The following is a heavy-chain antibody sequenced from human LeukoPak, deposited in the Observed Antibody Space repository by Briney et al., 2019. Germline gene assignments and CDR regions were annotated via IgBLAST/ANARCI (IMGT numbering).Heavy chain of an antibody. Sequence: PSETLSLTCTVSGGSISSSYWTWIRQTPGKGLEWIGFAFYTGSTHYNPSLKSRVTTSVDTSKNQFSLRLNSVTAADSAVYYCATRGAKYSSSDAFDIWGHGTMVTVSS. CDR3: ATRGAKYSSSDAFDI. V-gene: IGHV4-59*03. CDR2: AFYTGST. CDR1: GGSISSSY. J-gene: IGHJ3*02. D-gene: IGHD4/OR15-4a*01.